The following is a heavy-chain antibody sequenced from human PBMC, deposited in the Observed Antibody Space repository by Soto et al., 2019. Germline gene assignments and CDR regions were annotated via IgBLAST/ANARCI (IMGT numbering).Heavy chain of an antibody. Sequence: ESGGGLVQPGGSLRLSCAASGFSFSTYGMSWVRQAPGKGLEWVSSISASGYSTYSADSVKGRFTISRDNSKNTLYLQLDSLRAEDTALYYCAKDMDFWSGYYRQYFDYWGQGTLVTVSS. CDR2: ISASGYST. CDR3: AKDMDFWSGYYRQYFDY. J-gene: IGHJ4*02. D-gene: IGHD3-3*01. V-gene: IGHV3-23*01. CDR1: GFSFSTYG.